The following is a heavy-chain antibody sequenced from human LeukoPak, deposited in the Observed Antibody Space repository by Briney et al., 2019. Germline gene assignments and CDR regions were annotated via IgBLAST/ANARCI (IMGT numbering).Heavy chain of an antibody. D-gene: IGHD3-22*01. Sequence: PSETLSLTCTVSGGSISSYYWSWIRQPPGKGLEWIGYIYYSGSTNYNPSLKSRVTISVDTSKNQFSLKLSSVTAADTAVYYCARDLYYYDSSGYLGYFDYWGQGTLVTVSS. CDR1: GGSISSYY. CDR3: ARDLYYYDSSGYLGYFDY. V-gene: IGHV4-59*01. J-gene: IGHJ4*02. CDR2: IYYSGST.